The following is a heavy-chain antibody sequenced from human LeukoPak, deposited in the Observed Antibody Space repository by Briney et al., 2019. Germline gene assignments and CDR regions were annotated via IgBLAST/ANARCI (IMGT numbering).Heavy chain of an antibody. Sequence: PGGSLRLSCAASGITFSSYSINWVRQAPGKGLEWVSYISSSSTTIYYADSVKGRFTISRDNAKNSLFLQMNSLRDEDTAVYYCARKMKTGDRVGTFDIWGQGTMVTVSS. J-gene: IGHJ3*02. CDR3: ARKMKTGDRVGTFDI. CDR2: ISSSSTTI. D-gene: IGHD1-1*01. V-gene: IGHV3-48*02. CDR1: GITFSSYS.